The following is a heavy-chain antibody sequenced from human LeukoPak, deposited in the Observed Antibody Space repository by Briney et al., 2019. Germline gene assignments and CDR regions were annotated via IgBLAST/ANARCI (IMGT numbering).Heavy chain of an antibody. CDR2: ISAYNGNT. Sequence: ASVKVSCKASGYTFTGYYMHWVRQAPGQGLEWMGWISAYNGNTNYAQKLQGRVTMTTDTSTSTAYMELRSLRSDDTAVYYCARAGDGYTPRNYWGQGTLVTVSS. V-gene: IGHV1-18*04. D-gene: IGHD5-24*01. CDR3: ARAGDGYTPRNY. CDR1: GYTFTGYY. J-gene: IGHJ4*02.